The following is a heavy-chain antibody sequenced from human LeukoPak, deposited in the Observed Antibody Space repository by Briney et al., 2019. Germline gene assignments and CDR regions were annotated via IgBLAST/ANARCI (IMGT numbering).Heavy chain of an antibody. V-gene: IGHV3-11*04. J-gene: IGHJ4*02. CDR3: GRIGVTRRFDC. Sequence: GGSLRLSCTASAFTFGDYYMTWVRQAPGKGLEWLSYIGGTGSPIYYADSLKGRFTISRDNAKKSLFLQMNSLRAEDTAIYYCGRIGVTRRFDCWGPGTLVSVSS. CDR1: AFTFGDYY. D-gene: IGHD4-11*01. CDR2: IGGTGSPI.